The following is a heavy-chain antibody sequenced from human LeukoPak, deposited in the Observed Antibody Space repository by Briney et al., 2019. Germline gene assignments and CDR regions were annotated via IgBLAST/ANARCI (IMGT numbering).Heavy chain of an antibody. D-gene: IGHD3-10*01. Sequence: GGSLRLSCVASVFTYRTYEMNCVRQAPGKGREWLSHIRTRGTTIYYAKSVRGRFPNPRDNAKNSVYLQMNSLTAEDTGLYYCARGAATEVGWVYMDVWGKGTTVTISS. CDR1: VFTYRTYE. CDR2: IRTRGTTI. CDR3: ARGAATEVGWVYMDV. V-gene: IGHV3-48*03. J-gene: IGHJ6*03.